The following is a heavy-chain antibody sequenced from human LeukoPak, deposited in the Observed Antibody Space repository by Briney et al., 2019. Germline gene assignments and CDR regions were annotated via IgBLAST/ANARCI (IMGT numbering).Heavy chain of an antibody. D-gene: IGHD3-10*01. CDR1: GGSISIYY. Sequence: KPSETLSLTCTVSGGSISIYYWNWNRQPAGKGLEWIGRIFTSGITNYNPSLKSRVTMSVDTSKNQFSLNLSSVIAADTAIYYCARETSGTYYNPLGYMDVWGKGTTVTVSS. V-gene: IGHV4-4*07. J-gene: IGHJ6*03. CDR2: IFTSGIT. CDR3: ARETSGTYYNPLGYMDV.